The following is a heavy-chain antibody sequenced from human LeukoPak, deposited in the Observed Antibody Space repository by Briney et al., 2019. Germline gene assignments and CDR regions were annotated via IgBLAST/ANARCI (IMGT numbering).Heavy chain of an antibody. CDR3: AKDSRVVSGAFDI. J-gene: IGHJ3*02. CDR1: GFTFDDYA. V-gene: IGHV3-9*01. D-gene: IGHD2-15*01. CDR2: ISWNSGSI. Sequence: PGGSLRLSCAASGFTFDDYAMHWVRQAPGKGLEWVSGISWNSGSIGYADSVKGRFTISRDNAKNSLYLQMNSLRAEDTALYYCAKDSRVVSGAFDIWGQGTMVTVSS.